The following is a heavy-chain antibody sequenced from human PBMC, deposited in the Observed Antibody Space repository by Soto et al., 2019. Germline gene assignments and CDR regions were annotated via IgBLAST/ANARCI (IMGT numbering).Heavy chain of an antibody. Sequence: ESGGGVVQPGRSLRLSCAASGFTFSSYAMHWVRQAPGKGLEWVAVISYDGSNKYYADSVKGRFTISRDNSKNTLYLQMNSLRAEDTAVYYCARGWDIVATSYYFDYWGQGTLVTVSS. V-gene: IGHV3-30-3*01. D-gene: IGHD5-12*01. J-gene: IGHJ4*02. CDR1: GFTFSSYA. CDR3: ARGWDIVATSYYFDY. CDR2: ISYDGSNK.